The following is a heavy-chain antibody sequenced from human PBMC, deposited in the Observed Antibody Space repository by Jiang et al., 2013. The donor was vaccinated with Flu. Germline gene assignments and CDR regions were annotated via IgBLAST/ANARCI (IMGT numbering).Heavy chain of an antibody. V-gene: IGHV6-1*01. CDR1: GDSVSSNSAA. J-gene: IGHJ6*03. CDR2: TYYRSKWYN. CDR3: ARGIVVVPAAIANYYYMDV. Sequence: QTLSLTCAISGDSVSSNSAAWNWIRQSPSRGLEWLGRTYYRSKWYNDYAVSVKSRITINPDTSKNQFSLQLNSVTPEDTAVYYCARGIVVVPAAIANYYYMDVWGKGTTVTVS. D-gene: IGHD2-2*01.